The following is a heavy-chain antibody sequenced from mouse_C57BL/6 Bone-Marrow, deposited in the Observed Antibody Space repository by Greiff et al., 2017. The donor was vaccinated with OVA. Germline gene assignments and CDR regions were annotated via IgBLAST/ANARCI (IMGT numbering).Heavy chain of an antibody. V-gene: IGHV1-81*01. Sequence: VQLQQSGAELARPGASVKLSCKASGYTFTSYGISWVKQRTGQGLEWIGEIYPGSGSTNYNEKFKSKATLTVDTSSSTAYMQLSSLTSEDSAVYYCARLGTTRYFDVWGTGTTVTVSS. CDR1: GYTFTSYG. CDR3: ARLGTTRYFDV. CDR2: IYPGSGST. J-gene: IGHJ1*03. D-gene: IGHD2-3*01.